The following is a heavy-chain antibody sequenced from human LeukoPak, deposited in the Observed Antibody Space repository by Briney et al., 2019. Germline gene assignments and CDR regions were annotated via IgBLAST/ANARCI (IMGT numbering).Heavy chain of an antibody. CDR2: IYYTGTT. V-gene: IGHV4-59*01. J-gene: IGHJ5*02. CDR1: GGSISSYY. Sequence: SETLSLTCTVSGGSISSYYRSWIRQPPGKGLEWIGYIYYTGTTKYNPSLKSRVTISVDPSKNQFSLKVRSVTAADTAVYYCAKHLSNAFYDMIWFDPWGQGTLVTVSS. CDR3: AKHLSNAFYDMIWFDP. D-gene: IGHD2/OR15-2a*01.